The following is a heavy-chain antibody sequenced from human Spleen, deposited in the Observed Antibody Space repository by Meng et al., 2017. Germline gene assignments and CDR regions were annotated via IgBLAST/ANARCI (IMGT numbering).Heavy chain of an antibody. V-gene: IGHV1-18*01. CDR2: FVSYSDT. D-gene: IGHD3-10*01. J-gene: IGHJ4*02. CDR3: ARGTPGISYCDY. Sequence: QVQRVQSGAEWKKPGSSVKVSCKASGDTFSSYTVTWVRQAPGQGLEWMGWFVSYSDTYPAPKFQHRFTMTTDTLTNTVFMELTSLTPDDTAIYYCARGTPGISYCDYWGPGTLVTVSS. CDR1: GDTFSSYT.